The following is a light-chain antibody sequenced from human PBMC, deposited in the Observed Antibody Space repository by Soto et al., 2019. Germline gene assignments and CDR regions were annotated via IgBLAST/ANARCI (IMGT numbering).Light chain of an antibody. V-gene: IGKV1-13*02. Sequence: AIQLTQSPSSLSASVGDRVTITCRASQGISRALAWYQQKPGKPPILLIYDASRLQSGVSSRFSGSGSGTDFTLSISSLQPEDFATYYCQQFHSDLLDTVGQGTRLEIK. CDR2: DAS. J-gene: IGKJ5*01. CDR1: QGISRA. CDR3: QQFHSDLLDT.